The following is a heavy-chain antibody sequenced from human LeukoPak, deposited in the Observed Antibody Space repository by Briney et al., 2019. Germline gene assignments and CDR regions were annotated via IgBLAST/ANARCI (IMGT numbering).Heavy chain of an antibody. CDR3: ARHVGVPAGWFDP. D-gene: IGHD2-2*01. V-gene: IGHV4-34*01. J-gene: IGHJ5*02. Sequence: SETLSLTCAVYGGSFRGYYWSWIRQPPGKGLEWIGEINHRGSTKYNPSLKSRVTLSVDTSKNQFSLKLSSVTAADTAVYYCARHVGVPAGWFDPWGQGSLVTVSS. CDR1: GGSFRGYY. CDR2: INHRGST.